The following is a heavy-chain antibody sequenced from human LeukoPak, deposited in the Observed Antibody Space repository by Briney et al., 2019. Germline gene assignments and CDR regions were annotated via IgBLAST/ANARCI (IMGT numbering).Heavy chain of an antibody. CDR1: GFTFDDYG. Sequence: GGSLRLSCEASGFTFDDYGMSWVRQLPGKGLEWVSGINRNGDSTDYAGSVKGRFTISRDNAKNSHFLQMNSLTVEDTALYYFARGFRNGPFDCWGQGTLVTVSS. CDR2: INRNGDST. D-gene: IGHD2-8*01. V-gene: IGHV3-20*04. CDR3: ARGFRNGPFDC. J-gene: IGHJ4*02.